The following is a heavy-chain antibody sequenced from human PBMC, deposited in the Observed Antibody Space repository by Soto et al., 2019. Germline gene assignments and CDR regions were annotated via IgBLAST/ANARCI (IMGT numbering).Heavy chain of an antibody. J-gene: IGHJ5*02. CDR1: GGSISSGGYS. V-gene: IGHV4-30-2*05. D-gene: IGHD2-21*02. CDR2: IYHSGST. Sequence: SETLSLTCAVSGGSISSGGYSWSWIRQPPGKGLEWIGYIYHSGSTYYNPSLKSRVTISVDTSKNQLSLKLSSVTAADTAVYYCARHAMRFGAHCGGDCYVGPWGQGTLVNVSS. CDR3: ARHAMRFGAHCGGDCYVGP.